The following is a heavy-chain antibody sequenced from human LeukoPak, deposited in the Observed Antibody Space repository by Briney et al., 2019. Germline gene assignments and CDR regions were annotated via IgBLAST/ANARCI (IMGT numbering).Heavy chain of an antibody. J-gene: IGHJ3*02. CDR2: IHQTTRT. CDR1: GGSVSSGGFS. Sequence: SQTLSLTCAVSGGSVSSGGFSWNWIRQPPGKDLEWIGYIHQTTRTYYSPSLKSRVSISVDTSKNQFSLKLSSVTAADTAVYYCARNELGWAFDIWGQGTMVTVSS. V-gene: IGHV4-30-2*01. D-gene: IGHD2-21*01. CDR3: ARNELGWAFDI.